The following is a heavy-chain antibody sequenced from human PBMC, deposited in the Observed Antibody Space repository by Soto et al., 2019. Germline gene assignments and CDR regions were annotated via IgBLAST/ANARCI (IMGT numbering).Heavy chain of an antibody. CDR2: LSAGGGST. CDR1: VFTFSNSW. D-gene: IGHD1-1*01. CDR3: AKTVEMSTIRPFDY. V-gene: IGHV3-23*01. J-gene: IGHJ4*02. Sequence: GGSLRLSCEASVFTFSNSWMTWVRQPPGKGLEWVSALSAGGGSTYYADSVRGRFTISRDNSKNTLYLQLNTLRAEDTAVYFCAKTVEMSTIRPFDYWGQGTVVTVSS.